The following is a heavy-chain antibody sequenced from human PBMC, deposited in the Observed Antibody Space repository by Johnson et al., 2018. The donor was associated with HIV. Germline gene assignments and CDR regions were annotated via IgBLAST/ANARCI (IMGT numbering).Heavy chain of an antibody. D-gene: IGHD5-24*01. CDR3: AKVVGWGNGYNHDAFDM. Sequence: VQLVESGGGLVQPGGSLRLSCAASGFTLNSYDMHWVRQAIGKGLEWVSGIGAGGDTYYPDSVKGRFTISRDNAKNSLYLQMNSLRAEDTALYYCAKVVGWGNGYNHDAFDMCGQGTMVTVSS. J-gene: IGHJ3*02. CDR1: GFTLNSYD. CDR2: IGAGGDT. V-gene: IGHV3-13*01.